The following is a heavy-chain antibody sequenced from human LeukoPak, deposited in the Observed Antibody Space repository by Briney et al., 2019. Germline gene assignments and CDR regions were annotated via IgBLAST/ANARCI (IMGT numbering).Heavy chain of an antibody. D-gene: IGHD5-12*01. J-gene: IGHJ4*02. CDR2: IYSSGST. CDR3: ARSGSGYLRYYFDY. Sequence: SETLSLTCTVSGGSISSSTYYWGWIRQPPGKGLEWIGSIYSSGSTYYNPSLKSRVTISVDTSKNQFSLKLSSVTAADTAVYYCARSGSGYLRYYFDYWGQGTLVTVSS. CDR1: GGSISSSTYY. V-gene: IGHV4-39*07.